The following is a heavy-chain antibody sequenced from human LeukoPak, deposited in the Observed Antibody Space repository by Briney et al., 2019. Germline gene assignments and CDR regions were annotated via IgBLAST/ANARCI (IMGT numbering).Heavy chain of an antibody. D-gene: IGHD2-15*01. CDR1: GGSISSYY. Sequence: PSETLSLTCTVSGGSISSYYWSWIRQPPGKGLEWIGYIYYSGSTNYNPSLKSRVTISVDTSKNQFSLKLSSVTAADTPVYYCARDRYCSGGSCYFNGMDVWGQGTTVTVSS. CDR3: ARDRYCSGGSCYFNGMDV. CDR2: IYYSGST. V-gene: IGHV4-59*01. J-gene: IGHJ6*02.